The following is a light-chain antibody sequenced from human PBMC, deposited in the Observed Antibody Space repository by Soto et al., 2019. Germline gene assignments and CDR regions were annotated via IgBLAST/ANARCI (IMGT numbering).Light chain of an antibody. Sequence: EIVLTQSPGTLSLSPGERATLSCRASQSVSSSYLAWYQQKPGQAPRLLIYGTSKRATGIPDRFSGSGSGTDCTLTISRLEPEDVAVYYCQQYDRAPWTFGQGTKVEIK. CDR2: GTS. J-gene: IGKJ1*01. V-gene: IGKV3-20*01. CDR1: QSVSSSY. CDR3: QQYDRAPWT.